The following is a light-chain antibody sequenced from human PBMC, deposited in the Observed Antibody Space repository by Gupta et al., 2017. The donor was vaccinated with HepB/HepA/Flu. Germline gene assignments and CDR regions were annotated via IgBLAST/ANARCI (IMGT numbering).Light chain of an antibody. J-gene: IGKJ1*01. V-gene: IGKV1-5*03. CDR1: ESISTW. CDR3: QHYHRSSRT. Sequence: DIQMTQSLHTLSVHVGDRVTLTCRASESISTWLVWYQQKPGKAPKLLIYRAYTLESGVPSRFSGSGSGTEFTLTISSLQPEDFATYFCQHYHRSSRTFGQGTKVEI. CDR2: RAY.